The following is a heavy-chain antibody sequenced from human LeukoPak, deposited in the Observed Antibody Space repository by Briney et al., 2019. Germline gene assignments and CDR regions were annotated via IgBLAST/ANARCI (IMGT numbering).Heavy chain of an antibody. CDR3: ARDHGDSGYVPGDVFDY. Sequence: SGPTLVKPSQTLSLTCAISGDSVSSNSAAWNWIRQSPSRGLEWLGRTYYRSKWYNDYAVSVKSRITINPDTSKNQFSLQLNSVTPEDTAVYYCARDHGDSGYVPGDVFDYWGQGTLVTVSS. D-gene: IGHD5-12*01. V-gene: IGHV6-1*01. CDR1: GDSVSSNSAA. J-gene: IGHJ4*02. CDR2: TYYRSKWYN.